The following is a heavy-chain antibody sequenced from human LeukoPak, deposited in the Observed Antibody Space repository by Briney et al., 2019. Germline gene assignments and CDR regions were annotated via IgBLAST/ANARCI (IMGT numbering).Heavy chain of an antibody. CDR2: VNSDGKTT. J-gene: IGHJ5*02. V-gene: IGHV3-74*01. CDR3: AREGAYYGSGSYYTGWFDP. D-gene: IGHD3-10*01. Sequence: GGSLRLSCAASGFTFSNSWMHWVRQAPGKGLMWVSRVNSDGKTTTYADSVKGRFTISRDNSKNTLYLQMNSLRAEDTAVYYCAREGAYYGSGSYYTGWFDPWGQGTLVTVSS. CDR1: GFTFSNSW.